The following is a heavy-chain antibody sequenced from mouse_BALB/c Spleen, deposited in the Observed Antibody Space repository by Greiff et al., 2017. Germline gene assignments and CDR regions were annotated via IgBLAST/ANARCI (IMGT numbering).Heavy chain of an antibody. CDR2: IDPANGNT. V-gene: IGHV14-3*02. CDR1: GFNIKDTY. D-gene: IGHD2-12*01. Sequence: VQLKQSGAELVKPGASVKLSCTASGFNIKDTYMHWVKQRPEQGLEWIGRIDPANGNTKYDPKFQGKATITADTSSNTAYLQLSSLTSEDTAVYYCARSSYDLSMDYWGQGTSVTVSS. CDR3: ARSSYDLSMDY. J-gene: IGHJ4*01.